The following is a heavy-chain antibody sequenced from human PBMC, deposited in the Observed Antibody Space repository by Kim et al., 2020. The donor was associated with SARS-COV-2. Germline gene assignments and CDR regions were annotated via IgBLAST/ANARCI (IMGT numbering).Heavy chain of an antibody. CDR1: GFTFSSYG. CDR2: ISYHGSNK. J-gene: IGHJ3*02. D-gene: IGHD1-26*01. Sequence: GGSLRLSCAASGFTFSSYGMHWVRQAPGKGLEWVAVISYHGSNKYYADSVKGRFTISRDNSKNTLYLQMNSLRADDTAVYYCAKGEHYWGLWDPLIDIWGQGTMVTVSS. CDR3: AKGEHYWGLWDPLIDI. V-gene: IGHV3-30*18.